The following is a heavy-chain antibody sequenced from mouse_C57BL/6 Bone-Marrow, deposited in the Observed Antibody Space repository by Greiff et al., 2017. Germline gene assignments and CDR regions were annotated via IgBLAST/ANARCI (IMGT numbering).Heavy chain of an antibody. CDR1: GYTFTGYW. CDR3: AKPLHYYGSSSYYFDY. J-gene: IGHJ2*01. CDR2: ILPGSGST. D-gene: IGHD1-1*01. V-gene: IGHV1-9*01. Sequence: VQLQQSGAELMKPGASVKLSCKATGYTFTGYWIEWVKQRPGHGLEWIGEILPGSGSTNYNEKFKGKATFTADTSSNTAYMQLSRLTTEDSAIYYCAKPLHYYGSSSYYFDYWGQGATLTVSS.